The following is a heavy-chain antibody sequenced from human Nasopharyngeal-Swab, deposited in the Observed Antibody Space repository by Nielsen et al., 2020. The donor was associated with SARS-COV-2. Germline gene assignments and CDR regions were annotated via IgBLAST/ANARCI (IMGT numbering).Heavy chain of an antibody. D-gene: IGHD3-22*01. CDR3: ARGGGGSSGYYFDF. CDR1: GFTFDINE. CDR2: ISSLGSTI. J-gene: IGHJ4*02. V-gene: IGHV3-48*03. Sequence: GGSLTLSCPASGFTFDINEMDWVRQAPGKGLEWVSSISSLGSTIYYADSVKGRFTISRDNAKNSLYLQMNSLRAEDTAVYYCARGGGGSSGYYFDFWGQGTLVTVSS.